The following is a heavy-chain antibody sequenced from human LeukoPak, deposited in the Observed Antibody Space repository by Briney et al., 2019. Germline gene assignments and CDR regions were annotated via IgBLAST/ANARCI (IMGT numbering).Heavy chain of an antibody. D-gene: IGHD6-13*01. V-gene: IGHV4-34*01. CDR3: ARGGRSYRSSWYPY. J-gene: IGHJ4*02. CDR1: GGSFSDYY. CDR2: INHSGNT. Sequence: SETLSLTCAVYGGSFSDYYWTWIRQSPGKGLEWIGEINHSGNTNYNPSLKSRVTLSVDTSKNPFALNLTSVSAADTAVYYCARGGRSYRSSWYPYWGQGNLVTVSS.